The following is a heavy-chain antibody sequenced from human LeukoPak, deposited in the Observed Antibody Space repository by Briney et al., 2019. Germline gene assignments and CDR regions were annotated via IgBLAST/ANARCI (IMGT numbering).Heavy chain of an antibody. CDR3: AKDGYSSGWFLDY. CDR1: GFTFDDYA. J-gene: IGHJ4*02. D-gene: IGHD6-19*01. Sequence: GGSLRLSCAASGFTFDDYAMHWVRQAPGKGLEWVSGTSWNSGSIGYADSVKGRFTISRDNAKNSLYLQMNSLRAEDTALYYCAKDGYSSGWFLDYWGQGTLVTVSS. V-gene: IGHV3-9*01. CDR2: TSWNSGSI.